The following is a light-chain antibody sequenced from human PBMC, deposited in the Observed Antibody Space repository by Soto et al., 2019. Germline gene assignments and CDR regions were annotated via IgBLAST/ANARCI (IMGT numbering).Light chain of an antibody. CDR2: RNN. V-gene: IGLV1-47*01. Sequence: QSVLTQPPSASGTPGQRVTISCSGSSSNIGSNYVYWYQQLPGTAPKLLIYRNNQRPSGVPDRFSGSKSGTSASLAISGLRSEDEADYYCAAWDDRYGVFGGGTKLTVL. CDR1: SSNIGSNY. CDR3: AAWDDRYGV. J-gene: IGLJ3*02.